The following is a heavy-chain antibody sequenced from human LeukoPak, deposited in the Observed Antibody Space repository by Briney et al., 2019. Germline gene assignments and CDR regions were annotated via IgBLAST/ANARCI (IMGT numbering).Heavy chain of an antibody. CDR3: ARGGYDYSDYWYFQH. CDR1: GFTFSSYE. J-gene: IGHJ1*01. CDR2: ISSSGSTI. D-gene: IGHD4-11*01. V-gene: IGHV3-48*03. Sequence: PGGSLRLSCAASGFTFSSYEMNWVRQAPGKGLEWVSYISSSGSTIYYADSVKGRFTISRDNAKTSLYLQMDSLRAEDTAVYYCARGGYDYSDYWYFQHWGQDSLVTVSS.